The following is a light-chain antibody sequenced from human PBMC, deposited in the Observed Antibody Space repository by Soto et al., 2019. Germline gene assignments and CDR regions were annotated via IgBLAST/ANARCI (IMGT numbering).Light chain of an antibody. CDR1: QSVSSN. Sequence: EMVMTQSPVTLSVSPGDRATLSCRASQSVSSNLAWYQQKPGQAPRLLIYGASTRATGIPDRFSGSGSGTEFTLTISSLQSEDSAVYYCQQCTNWPRTFGQGTKVEIK. CDR2: GAS. J-gene: IGKJ1*01. V-gene: IGKV3-15*01. CDR3: QQCTNWPRT.